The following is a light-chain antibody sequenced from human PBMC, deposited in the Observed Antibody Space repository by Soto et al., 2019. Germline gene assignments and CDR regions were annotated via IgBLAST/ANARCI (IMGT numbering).Light chain of an antibody. J-gene: IGKJ4*01. CDR2: DAS. CDR3: QQYSSPVT. CDR1: QSVSSNY. V-gene: IGKV3-20*01. Sequence: IVLTQSPGTLSLSPGERATLSCWASQSVSSNYLAWYQQKPGQAPRLLIYDASSRATGIPDRFSGSGFGTDFTLTISRLEPEDFAVYYCQQYSSPVTFGGGTKVEIK.